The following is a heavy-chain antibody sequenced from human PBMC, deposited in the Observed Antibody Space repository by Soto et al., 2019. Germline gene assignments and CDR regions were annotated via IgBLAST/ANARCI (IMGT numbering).Heavy chain of an antibody. CDR1: GGSLSGATNS. J-gene: IGHJ4*02. CDR3: ARGREFDY. V-gene: IGHV4-30-2*01. CDR2: IFPSGTT. Sequence: SETLSLTCGVSGGSLSGATNSWNWIRQQPGKGLEWIGYIFPSGTTYYNPSLKSRVTISIDVSKNQLSLSLRSLTAADTAVYYCARGREFDYWSQGTLVTVSS.